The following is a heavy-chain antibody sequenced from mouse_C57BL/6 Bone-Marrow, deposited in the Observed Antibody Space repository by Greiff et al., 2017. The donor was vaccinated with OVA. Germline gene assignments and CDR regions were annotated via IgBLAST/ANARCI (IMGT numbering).Heavy chain of an antibody. Sequence: VMLVESGPGLVAPSQSLSITCTVSGFSLTSYAISWVRQPPGKGLEWLGVIWTGGGTNYNSALKSRLSISKDNSKSQVFLKMNSMQTDDTARYDCARPYYYGRAWFAYWGQGTLVTVSA. D-gene: IGHD1-1*01. CDR3: ARPYYYGRAWFAY. V-gene: IGHV2-9-1*01. CDR1: GFSLTSYA. CDR2: IWTGGGT. J-gene: IGHJ3*01.